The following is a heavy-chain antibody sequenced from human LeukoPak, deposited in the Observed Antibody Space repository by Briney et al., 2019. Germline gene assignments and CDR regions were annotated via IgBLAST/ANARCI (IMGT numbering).Heavy chain of an antibody. Sequence: GGSLRLSCAASGFTFSSYGMHWVRQAPGKGLEWVAVISYDGSNKYYADSVKGRFTISRDNSKNTLYLQMNSLRVEDTAVYYCAKQVAVGATLIDYWGQGTLVTASS. CDR2: ISYDGSNK. D-gene: IGHD1-26*01. J-gene: IGHJ4*02. CDR3: AKQVAVGATLIDY. V-gene: IGHV3-30*18. CDR1: GFTFSSYG.